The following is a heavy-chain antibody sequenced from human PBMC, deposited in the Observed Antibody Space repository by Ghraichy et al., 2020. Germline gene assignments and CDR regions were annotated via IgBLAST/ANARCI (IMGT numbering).Heavy chain of an antibody. Sequence: SGPTLVKPTQTLTLTCTFSGFSLSTSGVGVGWIRQPPGKALEWLALIYWDDDKRYSPSLKSRLTITKDTSKNQVVLTMTNMDPVDTATYYCAHRGFSMVRGVVGGYFDYWGQGTLVTVSS. V-gene: IGHV2-5*02. D-gene: IGHD3-10*01. CDR1: GFSLSTSGVG. CDR2: IYWDDDK. J-gene: IGHJ4*02. CDR3: AHRGFSMVRGVVGGYFDY.